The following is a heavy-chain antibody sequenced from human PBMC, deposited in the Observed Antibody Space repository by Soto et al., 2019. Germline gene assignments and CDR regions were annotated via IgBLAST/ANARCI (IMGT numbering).Heavy chain of an antibody. CDR1: GGSFSGYY. CDR2: INHSGST. CDR3: ARGGYSKPWFDP. Sequence: QVQLQQWGAGLLKPSETLSLTCAVYGGSFSGYYWSWIRQPPGKGLEWIGEINHSGSTNYNPSLKSRVPRSVDASKNQFALKLSYGTAADTAVYYCARGGYSKPWFDPWCQGTLVTVSS. J-gene: IGHJ5*02. V-gene: IGHV4-34*01. D-gene: IGHD4-4*01.